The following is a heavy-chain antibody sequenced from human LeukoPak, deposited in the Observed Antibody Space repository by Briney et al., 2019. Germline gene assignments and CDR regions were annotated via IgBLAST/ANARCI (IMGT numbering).Heavy chain of an antibody. V-gene: IGHV3-30*02. D-gene: IGHD1-26*01. CDR3: AKDKGATTKYYFDY. CDR2: IRYDGSNK. CDR1: GFTFSSYG. Sequence: PGGSLRLSCAASGFTFSSYGMHWVRQAPGKGLEWVAFIRYDGSNKYYADSVKGRFTISRDNSKNTLYLQMNSLRAEDTAVYYCAKDKGATTKYYFDYWGQGTLVTVSS. J-gene: IGHJ4*02.